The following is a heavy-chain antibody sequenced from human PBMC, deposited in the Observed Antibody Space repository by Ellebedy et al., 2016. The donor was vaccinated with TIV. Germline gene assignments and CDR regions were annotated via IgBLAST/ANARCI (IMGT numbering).Heavy chain of an antibody. CDR2: INRGGST. D-gene: IGHD3-22*01. CDR1: GGSLSAYY. CDR3: ARDSSVYYLDY. J-gene: IGHJ4*02. Sequence: SETLSLXCAVSGGSLSAYYWNWIRLAPGKGLEWIGEINRGGSTNYISSLKTRVTMSVDTSKNQFSLRLTSVTAADTAVYFCARDSSVYYLDYWGQGTQVTVSS. V-gene: IGHV4-34*01.